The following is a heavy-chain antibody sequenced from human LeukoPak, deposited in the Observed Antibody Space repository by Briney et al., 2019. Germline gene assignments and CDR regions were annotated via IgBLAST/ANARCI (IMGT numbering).Heavy chain of an antibody. V-gene: IGHV3-48*03. CDR1: GFTFSSYE. CDR2: ISSSGSTI. D-gene: IGHD3-10*01. CDR3: ARALGSGWVYFL. J-gene: IGHJ4*02. Sequence: GGSLRLSCAASGFTFSSYEMNWARQAPGKGLEWVSYISSSGSTIYYADSVKGRFTISRDNAKNTLYLQMNSLRVEDTAVYYCARALGSGWVYFLGGQGTLVTVSS.